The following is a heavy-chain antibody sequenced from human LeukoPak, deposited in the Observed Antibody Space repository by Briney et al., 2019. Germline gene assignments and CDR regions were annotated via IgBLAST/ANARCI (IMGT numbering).Heavy chain of an antibody. V-gene: IGHV1-18*01. J-gene: IGHJ4*02. D-gene: IGHD3-10*01. Sequence: ASVKVSCKASGYIFTSSGISWVRQAPGQGLEWMGWITTYNGNTNYVQKLQGRVTVTTDPSTSTAFMELRSLRSDDTAVYYCARGPWFGELSPYYFDNWGQGTLVTVSS. CDR1: GYIFTSSG. CDR2: ITTYNGNT. CDR3: ARGPWFGELSPYYFDN.